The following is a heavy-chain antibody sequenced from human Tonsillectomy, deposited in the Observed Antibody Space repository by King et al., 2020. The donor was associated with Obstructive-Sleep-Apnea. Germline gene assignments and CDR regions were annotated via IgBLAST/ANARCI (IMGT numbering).Heavy chain of an antibody. Sequence: QLVQSGGGLVQPGGSLRLSCAASGFTFSDHYMDWVRQAPGKGLEWVGRTRKKANSYTTEYAASVKGRFTISRDDSKNSLYLQMNSLKTEDTALYYCVRVXSEAYFDYWGQGTLVTVSS. J-gene: IGHJ4*02. CDR3: VRVXSEAYFDY. CDR2: TRKKANSYTT. CDR1: GFTFSDHY. V-gene: IGHV3-72*01.